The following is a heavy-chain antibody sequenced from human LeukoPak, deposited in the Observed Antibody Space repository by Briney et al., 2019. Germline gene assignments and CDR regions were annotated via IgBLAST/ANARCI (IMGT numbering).Heavy chain of an antibody. CDR2: ISYDGSNK. V-gene: IGHV3-30*18. J-gene: IGHJ4*02. D-gene: IGHD2-21*02. CDR3: AKGLFFVVTARSGFDY. CDR1: GFTFSRYW. Sequence: SGGSLRLSCAASGFTFSRYWMTWVRQAPGKGLEWVAVISYDGSNKYYADSVKGRFTISRDNSKNTLYLQMNSLRAEDTAVYYCAKGLFFVVTARSGFDYWGQGTLVTVSS.